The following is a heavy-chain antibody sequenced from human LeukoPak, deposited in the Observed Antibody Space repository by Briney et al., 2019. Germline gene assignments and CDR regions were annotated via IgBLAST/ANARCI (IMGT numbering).Heavy chain of an antibody. CDR1: GDSIYSGGFY. CDR2: IYYSGTT. CDR3: ARDSGYFDY. V-gene: IGHV4-31*03. D-gene: IGHD1-26*01. Sequence: SETLSLTCTVSGDSIYSGGFYWGWIRQHPGKGLEWIGHIYYSGTTYYNPSLKSRVTISVDTSKNQFSLKLSSVTAADTAVYYCARDSGYFDYWGQGTLVTVPS. J-gene: IGHJ4*02.